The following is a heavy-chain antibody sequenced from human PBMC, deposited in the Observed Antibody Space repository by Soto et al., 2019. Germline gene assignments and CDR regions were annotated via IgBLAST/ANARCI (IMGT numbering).Heavy chain of an antibody. Sequence: VPLCLAGTAAGFILRFHPVTVALPASGKGLEWVSVISGRGDFSSYADSVKGRFIIIRDNSTSTLCLQMTSMRAEDTAVYFCAKGSGYVYVHYFDNWGQRIWLTLSS. D-gene: IGHD5-12*01. J-gene: IGHJ4*02. CDR3: AKGSGYVYVHYFDN. CDR1: GFILRFHP. CDR2: ISGRGDFS. V-gene: IGHV3-23*01.